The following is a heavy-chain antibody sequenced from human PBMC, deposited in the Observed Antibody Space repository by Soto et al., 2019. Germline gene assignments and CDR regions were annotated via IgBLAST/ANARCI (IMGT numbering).Heavy chain of an antibody. CDR2: IIPILGIA. CDR3: ASTAGYCSGGSCPFYYYYMDV. Sequence: QVQLVQSGAEVKKPGSSVKVSCKASGGTFSSHTISWVRQAPGQGLEWMGRIIPILGIANYAQKFQGRVTITADKSTSTAYMELSSLRSEDTAVYYCASTAGYCSGGSCPFYYYYMDVWGKGTTVTVSS. CDR1: GGTFSSHT. J-gene: IGHJ6*03. D-gene: IGHD2-15*01. V-gene: IGHV1-69*02.